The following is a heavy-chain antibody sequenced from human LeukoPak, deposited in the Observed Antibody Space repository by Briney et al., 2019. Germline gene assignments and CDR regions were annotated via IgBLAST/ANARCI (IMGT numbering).Heavy chain of an antibody. J-gene: IGHJ6*02. Sequence: PETSLRLSCAATVFIFSSYGLHWVRQAPGKGLEWVAVISYDGTNKYYADSVKGRFTISRDNSKNTLYLEMHSLRGEDAAVYYCAKSTIAALGKDDYYAMDAWGQGTTVTVSS. D-gene: IGHD6-25*01. V-gene: IGHV3-30*18. CDR3: AKSTIAALGKDDYYAMDA. CDR1: VFIFSSYG. CDR2: ISYDGTNK.